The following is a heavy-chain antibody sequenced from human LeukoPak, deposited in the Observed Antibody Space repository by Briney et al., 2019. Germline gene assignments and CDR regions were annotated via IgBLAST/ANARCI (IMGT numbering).Heavy chain of an antibody. CDR3: ARVKANWGRAFDI. Sequence: GASVKVSCKASGYTFTNYYMHWVRQAPGQGLEWMGIINPSAGSTSYAQKFQGRITVTRDTSTSTVYMELRSLRPEDTAVYYCARVKANWGRAFDIWGQGTMVTVSS. D-gene: IGHD7-27*01. J-gene: IGHJ3*02. CDR2: INPSAGST. V-gene: IGHV1-46*01. CDR1: GYTFTNYY.